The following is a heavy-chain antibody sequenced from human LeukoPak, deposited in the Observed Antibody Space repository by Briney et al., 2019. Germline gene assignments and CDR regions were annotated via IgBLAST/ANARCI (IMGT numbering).Heavy chain of an antibody. CDR3: AAYYYGSGSRYYFDY. D-gene: IGHD3-10*01. CDR2: FDPEDGET. J-gene: IGHJ4*02. CDR1: GYTLTELS. V-gene: IGHV1-24*01. Sequence: ASVTVSCMVSGYTLTELSMHWVRQAPGKGLEWMGGFDPEDGETIYAQKFQGRVTMTEDTSTDTAYMELSSLRSEDTAVYYCAAYYYGSGSRYYFDYWGQGTLVTISS.